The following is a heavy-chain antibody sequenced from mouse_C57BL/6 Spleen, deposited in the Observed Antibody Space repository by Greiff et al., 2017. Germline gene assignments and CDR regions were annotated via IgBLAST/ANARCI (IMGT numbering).Heavy chain of an antibody. CDR2: FHPYNDDT. J-gene: IGHJ2*01. CDR3: EGGRVLRDFDY. Sequence: LVESGAELVKPGASVKMSCKSSGSTFTTSPIAWMKQNHGKSLGWIGNFHPYNDDTKYNEKFKGKATLTVEKSSSTVYLKLSRLTSDASAVFCGEGGRVLRDFDYWGQGTTLTVSS. CDR1: GSTFTTSP. V-gene: IGHV1-47*01. D-gene: IGHD1-1*01.